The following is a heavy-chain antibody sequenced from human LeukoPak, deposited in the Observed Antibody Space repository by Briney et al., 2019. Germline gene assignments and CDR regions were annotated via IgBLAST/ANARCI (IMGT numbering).Heavy chain of an antibody. D-gene: IGHD5-12*01. CDR3: AKGYTYSDY. Sequence: GGSLRLSCAASGFTFSTYGMSWVRQAPGKGLEWVSGISGSGSSTYYADSVKGRFTISRDNSKNTLYLLMNSLRAEDTAVYYCAKGYTYSDYWGQGTLVTVSS. CDR2: ISGSGSST. J-gene: IGHJ4*02. V-gene: IGHV3-23*01. CDR1: GFTFSTYG.